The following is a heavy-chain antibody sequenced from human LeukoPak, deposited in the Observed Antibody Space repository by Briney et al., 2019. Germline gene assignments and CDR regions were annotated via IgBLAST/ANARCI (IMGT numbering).Heavy chain of an antibody. D-gene: IGHD6-19*01. Sequence: SETLSLTCAVYGGSFSGYYWSWIRQPPGKGLEWIGEINHSGSTNYNPSPKSRVTISVDTSKNQFSLKLSSVTAADTAVYYCARGRNSYSSGWFRDYGTDVWGKGTTVTVSS. CDR1: GGSFSGYY. CDR3: ARGRNSYSSGWFRDYGTDV. CDR2: INHSGST. J-gene: IGHJ6*04. V-gene: IGHV4-34*01.